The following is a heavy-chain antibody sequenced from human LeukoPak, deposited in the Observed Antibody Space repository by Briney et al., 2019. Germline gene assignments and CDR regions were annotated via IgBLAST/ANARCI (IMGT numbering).Heavy chain of an antibody. Sequence: GGSLRLSCAASGFSVSGYYMTWVRQAPGKGLEWVSVIYTGGGAFYADSVKGRLTISRDNSKNTVYLQMNSLTAEDTAVYYCARGLAAAALFWGQGTMVTVSS. CDR3: ARGLAAAALF. V-gene: IGHV3-66*01. CDR2: IYTGGGA. CDR1: GFSVSGYY. J-gene: IGHJ3*01. D-gene: IGHD6-25*01.